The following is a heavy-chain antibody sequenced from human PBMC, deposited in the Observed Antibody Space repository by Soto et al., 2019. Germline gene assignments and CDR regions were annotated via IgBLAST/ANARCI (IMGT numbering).Heavy chain of an antibody. V-gene: IGHV3-23*01. J-gene: IGHJ4*02. CDR3: AKGGTVVRGVTLDY. CDR1: GFVSSSYA. Sequence: EVQVWESGGTLVQPGGSLTLSCATSGFVSSSYAMNWVRQAPGKELEWVSSISASGASKTYYADSVKGRFTISRDSSRATLFLQMNSLRGEDTGVYYCAKGGTVVRGVTLDYWGQGTLVSVSS. CDR2: ISASGASKT. D-gene: IGHD3-10*01.